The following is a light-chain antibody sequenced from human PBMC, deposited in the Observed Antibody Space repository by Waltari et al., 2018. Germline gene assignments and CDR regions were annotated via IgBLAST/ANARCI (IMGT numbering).Light chain of an antibody. CDR3: AVWDDSLIGRV. CDR2: RND. V-gene: IGLV1-47*01. CDR1: SSNVGSNY. J-gene: IGLJ3*02. Sequence: QSVLSQPPSASGTPGQRVTISCSGTSSNVGSNYVYWYQHLPGTGPKLLIYRNDQRPSGVPDRFSGSKSGTSASLAISGLQSEDESDYYCAVWDDSLIGRVFGGGTKLTVL.